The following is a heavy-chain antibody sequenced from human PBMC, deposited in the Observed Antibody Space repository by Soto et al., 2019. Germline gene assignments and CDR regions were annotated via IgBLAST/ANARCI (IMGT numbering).Heavy chain of an antibody. CDR3: ARDLDRYYYDSSGYLNWFDP. Sequence: ASVKVSCKASGYTLTSYYLHWVRQAPGQGPEWMGIINPSGGITNYAQKFQGRVTITADESTSTAYMELSSLRSEDTAAYYCARDLDRYYYDSSGYLNWFDPWGQGTLVTVSS. D-gene: IGHD3-22*01. J-gene: IGHJ5*02. CDR2: INPSGGIT. V-gene: IGHV1-46*01. CDR1: GYTLTSYY.